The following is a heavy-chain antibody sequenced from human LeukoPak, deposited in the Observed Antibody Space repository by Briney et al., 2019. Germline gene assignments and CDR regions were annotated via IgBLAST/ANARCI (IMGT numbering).Heavy chain of an antibody. Sequence: GGSLRLSCTASGFNVSSKYMNWVRQAPGKGLEWVAVIYSGGSTHYADSVKGRFTISRDNAKNSLYLQMNSLRAEDMALYYCAKGGPYSSSSHFDYWGQGTLVTVSS. CDR1: GFNVSSKY. CDR2: IYSGGST. CDR3: AKGGPYSSSSHFDY. V-gene: IGHV3-53*05. D-gene: IGHD6-6*01. J-gene: IGHJ4*02.